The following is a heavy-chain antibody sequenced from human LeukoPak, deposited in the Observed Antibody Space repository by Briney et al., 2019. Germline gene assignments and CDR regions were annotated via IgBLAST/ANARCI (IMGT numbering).Heavy chain of an antibody. J-gene: IGHJ4*02. CDR1: GFTFDDYA. CDR2: ISWNSGSI. V-gene: IGHV3-9*01. Sequence: GGSLRLSCAASGFTFDDYAMHWVRQAPGKGLEWVSGISWNSGSIGYVDSVKGRFTISRDNAKNSLYLQMNSLRAEDTALYYCAKGPYGSVLYYFDYWGQGTLVTVSS. D-gene: IGHD3-10*01. CDR3: AKGPYGSVLYYFDY.